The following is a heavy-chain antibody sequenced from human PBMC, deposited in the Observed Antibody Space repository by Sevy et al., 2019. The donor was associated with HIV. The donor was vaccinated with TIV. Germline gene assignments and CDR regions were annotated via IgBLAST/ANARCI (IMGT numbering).Heavy chain of an antibody. V-gene: IGHV4-39*01. CDR1: GGSISSSSYY. CDR3: RMVRGADGMDV. Sequence: SETLSLTCTVSGGSISSSSYYWGWIRQPPGKGLEWIGSIYYSGSTYYNPSLKSRVTISVVTSKNQFSLKLSSVTSADTAVYYCRMVRGADGMDVWGQGTTVTVSS. J-gene: IGHJ6*02. D-gene: IGHD3-10*01. CDR2: IYYSGST.